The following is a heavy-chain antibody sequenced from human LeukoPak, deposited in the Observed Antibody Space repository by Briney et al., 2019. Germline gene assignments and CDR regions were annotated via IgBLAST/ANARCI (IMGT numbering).Heavy chain of an antibody. D-gene: IGHD1-1*01. CDR2: INHSGST. CDR1: GGSFSGYY. J-gene: IGHJ5*02. Sequence: SETLSLTCAVYGGSFSGYYWSWIRQPPGKGLEWIGEINHSGSTTYNPSLKSRVTISVDTSKNQFSLKLSSVTAADTAVYYCASLKGTTGPTGLAWFDPWGQGTLVTVSS. V-gene: IGHV4-34*01. CDR3: ASLKGTTGPTGLAWFDP.